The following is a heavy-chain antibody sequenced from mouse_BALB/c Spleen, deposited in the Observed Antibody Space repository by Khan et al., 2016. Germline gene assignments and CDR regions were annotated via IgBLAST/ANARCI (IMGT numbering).Heavy chain of an antibody. Sequence: QVQLQQSGAELVRPGGSVKISCKGSGYTFTGYTMHWVKQSHAKSLEWIGVISTYYGDAIYNQNFKGKATMTVDKSSSTAYMELARLTSEDSAIYNCENPATKITTPGDMDYWGQGTSVTVSS. J-gene: IGHJ4*01. CDR1: GYTFTGYT. D-gene: IGHD2-4*01. CDR3: ENPATKITTPGDMDY. CDR2: ISTYYGDA. V-gene: IGHV1S137*01.